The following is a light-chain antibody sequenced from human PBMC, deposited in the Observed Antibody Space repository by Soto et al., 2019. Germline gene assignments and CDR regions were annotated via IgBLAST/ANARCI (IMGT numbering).Light chain of an antibody. Sequence: HSALTQPPFASGSPGQSVTISCTGTSSDVGGYNYVSWYQQHPGKAPKLMIYEVSKRPSGVPDRFSGSKSGNTASLTVSGLQAEDEADYYCSSYAGSNNYVFGTGTKVTV. CDR2: EVS. V-gene: IGLV2-8*01. CDR3: SSYAGSNNYV. J-gene: IGLJ1*01. CDR1: SSDVGGYNY.